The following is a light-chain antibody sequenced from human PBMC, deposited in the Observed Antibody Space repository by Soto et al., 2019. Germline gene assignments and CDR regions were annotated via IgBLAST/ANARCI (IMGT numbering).Light chain of an antibody. CDR3: HQYGGSPWT. Sequence: IVMTQSPATLSVSPWEIATLSCRASQSVSSNLVWYQQKSGQAPRLLIYGASSRATGIPDKFTGSGSGTDLTLTITRLEPEDIAVYFCHQYGGSPWTFGQGTKVDI. V-gene: IGKV3-20*01. CDR2: GAS. J-gene: IGKJ1*01. CDR1: QSVSSN.